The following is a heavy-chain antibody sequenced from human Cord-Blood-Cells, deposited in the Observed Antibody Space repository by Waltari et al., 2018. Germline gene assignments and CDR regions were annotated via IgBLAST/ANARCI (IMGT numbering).Heavy chain of an antibody. CDR1: GYTFTGYY. CDR3: ARDSTDYDFWSGFDY. J-gene: IGHJ4*02. CDR2: INPNSGGT. Sequence: QVQLVQSGAEVKKPGASVKVSCKASGYTFTGYYMHWVRKPPVQGLEWMGWINPNSGGTNYAQKFQGRVTMTRDTSISTAYMELSRLRSDDTAVYYCARDSTDYDFWSGFDYWGQGTLVTVSS. V-gene: IGHV1-2*02. D-gene: IGHD3-3*01.